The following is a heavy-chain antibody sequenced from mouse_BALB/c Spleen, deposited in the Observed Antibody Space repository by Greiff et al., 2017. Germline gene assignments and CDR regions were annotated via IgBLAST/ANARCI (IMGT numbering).Heavy chain of an antibody. D-gene: IGHD2-1*01. Sequence: EVQVVESGGGLVKPGGSLKLSCAASGFTFSSYAMSWVRQTPEKRLEWVATISSGGSYTYYPDSVKGRFTISRDNAKNTLYLQMSSLRSEDTAMYYCARRAYGTLFDYWGQGTTHTVSS. CDR2: ISSGGSYT. CDR1: GFTFSSYA. J-gene: IGHJ2*01. CDR3: ARRAYGTLFDY. V-gene: IGHV5-9-3*01.